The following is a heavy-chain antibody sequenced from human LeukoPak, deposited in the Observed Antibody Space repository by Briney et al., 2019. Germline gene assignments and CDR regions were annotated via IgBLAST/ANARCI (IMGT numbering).Heavy chain of an antibody. J-gene: IGHJ4*02. CDR1: GFTVSSNY. CDR3: ARDLAWGAFDY. Sequence: GGSLRLSCVVSGFTVSSNYMSWVRQAPGKGLEWVSMFYSGGSTFYADSVKGRFTISRDDSKNTLSLQMNSLRVEDTAVYYCARDLAWGAFDYWGQGTLVTVSS. V-gene: IGHV3-53*01. CDR2: FYSGGST. D-gene: IGHD7-27*01.